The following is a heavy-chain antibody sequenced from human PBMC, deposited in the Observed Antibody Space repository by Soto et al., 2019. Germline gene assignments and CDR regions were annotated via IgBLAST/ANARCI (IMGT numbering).Heavy chain of an antibody. CDR1: GGSISSGGYY. D-gene: IGHD1-26*01. Sequence: QVQLQESGPGLVKPSQTLSLTCTVSGGSISSGGYYWSWIRQHPGKGLEWIGYIYYSGSAYYNPSLRSRVTISVDSSKNQFALKLSSVTAADTAVYYCAREGGIVGATAADYWGQGTLVTVSS. CDR3: AREGGIVGATAADY. J-gene: IGHJ4*02. V-gene: IGHV4-31*03. CDR2: IYYSGSA.